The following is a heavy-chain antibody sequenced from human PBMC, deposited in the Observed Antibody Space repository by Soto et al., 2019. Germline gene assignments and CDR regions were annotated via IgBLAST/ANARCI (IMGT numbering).Heavy chain of an antibody. D-gene: IGHD3-22*01. Sequence: SVTLSLTCTVSGGSISSISSYWGWIRQPPGKGLEWVGSIYYLGNTYYNPSLGRRVTISVDTSKNQFSLKLRSVTAADTAVFYCAGLYPYESCGYHLTYWRQGALVTVSS. CDR2: IYYLGNT. V-gene: IGHV4-39*01. CDR1: GGSISSISSY. CDR3: AGLYPYESCGYHLTY. J-gene: IGHJ4*02.